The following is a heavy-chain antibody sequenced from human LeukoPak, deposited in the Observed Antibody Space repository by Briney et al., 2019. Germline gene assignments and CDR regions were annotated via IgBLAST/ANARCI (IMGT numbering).Heavy chain of an antibody. D-gene: IGHD2-8*02. CDR1: GGSISSYY. Sequence: SETLSLTCTVSGGSISSYYWSWIRQPPGKALEWIGYIYYSGTTNYNPSLKSRVTMSVDTSKNQFSLKLNSTTAADTAVYYCARHGTVAGPFQHWGPGTLVAVSS. V-gene: IGHV4-59*08. CDR2: IYYSGTT. J-gene: IGHJ1*01. CDR3: ARHGTVAGPFQH.